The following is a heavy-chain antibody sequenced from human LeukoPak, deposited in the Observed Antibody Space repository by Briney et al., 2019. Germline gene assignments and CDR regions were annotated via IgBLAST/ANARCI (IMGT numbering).Heavy chain of an antibody. J-gene: IGHJ4*02. D-gene: IGHD3-3*01. CDR3: EKPTRITIFGVAEYYFDY. V-gene: IGHV3-30*02. CDR1: GFTFSSYG. CDR2: IRYDGSNK. Sequence: GGSLRLSCAASGFTFSSYGMHWVRQAPGKGPEWVAFIRYDGSNKYYADSVKGRFTISRDNSKNTLYLQMNSLRAEDTAVYYCEKPTRITIFGVAEYYFDYWGQGTLGTVSS.